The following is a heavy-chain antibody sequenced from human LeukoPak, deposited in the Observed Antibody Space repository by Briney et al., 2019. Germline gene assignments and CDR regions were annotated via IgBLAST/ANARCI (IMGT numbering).Heavy chain of an antibody. D-gene: IGHD2-2*01. CDR1: GYTFNSYG. Sequence: ASVKVSCKASGYTFNSYGISWVRQAPGQGLEWMGWISAYNGNTKYAQKLQGRVTMTTDTSTSTAYMELSSLRSEDTAVYYCATGYCSSTSCPGYYFDYWGQGTLVTVSS. CDR2: ISAYNGNT. J-gene: IGHJ4*02. V-gene: IGHV1-18*01. CDR3: ATGYCSSTSCPGYYFDY.